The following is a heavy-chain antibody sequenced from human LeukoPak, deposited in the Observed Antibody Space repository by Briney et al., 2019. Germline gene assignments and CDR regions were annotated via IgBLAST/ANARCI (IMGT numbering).Heavy chain of an antibody. CDR2: ISSSGSTI. Sequence: GGSLRLSCAASGFTFSDYYMNWIRRAPGKGLEWISYISSSGSTIYNADSVKGRFTISRDNAKNSLYLQMNSLRAEDTAMYYCARGRSGNYYDYWGQGTLVTVSS. CDR3: ARGRSGNYYDY. D-gene: IGHD1-26*01. J-gene: IGHJ4*02. V-gene: IGHV3-11*01. CDR1: GFTFSDYY.